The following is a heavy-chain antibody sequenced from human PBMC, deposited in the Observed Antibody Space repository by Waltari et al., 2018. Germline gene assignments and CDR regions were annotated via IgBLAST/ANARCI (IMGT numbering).Heavy chain of an antibody. D-gene: IGHD2-15*01. CDR3: AKNGGSSWFDP. CDR1: GFSLNTFGVG. V-gene: IGHV2-5*01. J-gene: IGHJ5*02. Sequence: QITLQESGPTLVKPTQTLTLTCTFSGFSLNTFGVGVGWIRQPPGKALEWLALIFSNDDKRYSPSLKSRLTITKDTSENQVVLTMTNVDPMDTATYYCAKNGGSSWFDPWGQGVLVTVSS. CDR2: IFSNDDK.